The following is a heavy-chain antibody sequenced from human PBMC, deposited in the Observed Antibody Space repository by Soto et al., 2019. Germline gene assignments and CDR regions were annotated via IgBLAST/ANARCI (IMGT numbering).Heavy chain of an antibody. D-gene: IGHD2-15*01. CDR1: GFTFSSYS. CDR2: ISSSSSTI. V-gene: IGHV3-48*01. CDR3: ARVKSPVVAATLAYYYYYMDV. J-gene: IGHJ6*03. Sequence: GGSLRLSCAASGFTFSSYSMNWVRQAPGKGLEWVSYISSSSSTIYYADSVKGRFTISRDNAKNSLYLQMNSLRAEDTAVYYCARVKSPVVAATLAYYYYYMDVWGKGTTVTVSS.